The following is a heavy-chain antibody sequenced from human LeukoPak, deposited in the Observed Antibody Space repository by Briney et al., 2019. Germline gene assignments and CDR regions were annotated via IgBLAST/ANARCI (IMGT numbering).Heavy chain of an antibody. CDR1: GGTISSFY. CDR2: IYTSGST. Sequence: SETLSLTCTVSGGTISSFYWNWIRQPAGKGLEWIGRIYTSGSTNYNPSLKSRVTMSVDTSKNQFSLKLSSVTAADTAVYYCARDAPSYFDYWGQGTLVTVSS. J-gene: IGHJ4*02. V-gene: IGHV4-4*07. CDR3: ARDAPSYFDY.